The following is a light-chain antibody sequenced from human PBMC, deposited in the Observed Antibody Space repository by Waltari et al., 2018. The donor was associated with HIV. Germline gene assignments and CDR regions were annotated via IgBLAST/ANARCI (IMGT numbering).Light chain of an antibody. CDR1: KIGSKS. CDR2: YDS. Sequence: SYVLIQSPSVPVAPGKTARITCGGNKIGSKSVHWYQEKPGQATVLVIYYDSDRPAGIPERFSGSNSGNTATLTISRSEAGDEADYYSHVWDSSSGGVFGGGTRLTVL. J-gene: IGLJ2*01. CDR3: HVWDSSSGGV. V-gene: IGLV3-21*04.